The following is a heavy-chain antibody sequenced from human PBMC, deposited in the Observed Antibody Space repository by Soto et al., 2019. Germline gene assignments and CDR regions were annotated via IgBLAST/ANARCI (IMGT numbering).Heavy chain of an antibody. Sequence: PSETLSLTCTVSGGSISSSSYYWGWIRQPPGKGLEWIGSIYYSGSTYYNPTLKSRVTISVDTSKNQFSLKLSSVTAADTAVYYCARHPWGAARRSWFDPWGQGTLVTVSS. CDR1: GGSISSSSYY. CDR3: ARHPWGAARRSWFDP. D-gene: IGHD6-6*01. CDR2: IYYSGST. J-gene: IGHJ5*02. V-gene: IGHV4-39*01.